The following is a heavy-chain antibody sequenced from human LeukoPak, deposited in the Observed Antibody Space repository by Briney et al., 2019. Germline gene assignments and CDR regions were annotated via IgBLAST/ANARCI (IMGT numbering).Heavy chain of an antibody. CDR1: GGSISSGGYY. CDR2: IYYSGST. Sequence: PSQTLSLTCTVSGGSISSGGYYWSWIRQRPGKGLEWIGYIYYSGSTYYNPSLKSRVTISVDTSKNQFSLKLSSVTAADTAVYYCARTTIFGVVPGGWFDPWGQGTLVTVSS. CDR3: ARTTIFGVVPGGWFDP. J-gene: IGHJ5*02. D-gene: IGHD3-3*01. V-gene: IGHV4-31*03.